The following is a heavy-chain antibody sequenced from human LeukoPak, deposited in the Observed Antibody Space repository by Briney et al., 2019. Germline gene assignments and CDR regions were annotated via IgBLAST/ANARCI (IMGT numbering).Heavy chain of an antibody. D-gene: IGHD3-10*01. CDR1: GYTFTGYY. J-gene: IGHJ4*02. Sequence: ASVKVSCKASGYTFTGYYTHWVRQAPGQGLEWMGWINPNSGGTNYTRKFQGRVTMTRDTSISTAYMELSRLRSDDTAVYYCARDRAAYYYGSGSSYNRAFHYWGQGTLVTVSS. CDR3: ARDRAAYYYGSGSSYNRAFHY. V-gene: IGHV1-2*02. CDR2: INPNSGGT.